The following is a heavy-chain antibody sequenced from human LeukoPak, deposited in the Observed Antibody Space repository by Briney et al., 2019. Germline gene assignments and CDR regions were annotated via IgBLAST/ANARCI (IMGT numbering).Heavy chain of an antibody. CDR1: GGSLSGYY. D-gene: IGHD3-10*01. CDR2: INHSGGT. CDR3: ARAGVWFGATWFDP. J-gene: IGHJ5*02. Sequence: SETLSLTCAVYGGSLSGYYWSWIRQPPGKGLEWIGEINHSGGTIYNPSLKSRVTISVDRSKNQFSLKVSSVTAADTAVYYCARAGVWFGATWFDPWGQGTLVTVSS. V-gene: IGHV4-34*01.